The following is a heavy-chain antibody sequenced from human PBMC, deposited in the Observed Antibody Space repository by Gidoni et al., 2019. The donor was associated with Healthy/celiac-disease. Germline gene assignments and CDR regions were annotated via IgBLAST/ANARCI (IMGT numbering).Heavy chain of an antibody. D-gene: IGHD2-15*01. CDR2: IKSKTDGGTT. V-gene: IGHV3-15*01. Sequence: EVQLVESGGGLVKPGGSLRLSCAASGFTFSNAWMSWVRQAPGKGLEWVGRIKSKTDGGTTDYAAPVKGRFTISRDDSKNTLYLQMNSLKTEDTAVYYCTTDGYCSGGSCYPVIASYYYYGMDVWGQGTTVTVSS. J-gene: IGHJ6*02. CDR1: GFTFSNAW. CDR3: TTDGYCSGGSCYPVIASYYYYGMDV.